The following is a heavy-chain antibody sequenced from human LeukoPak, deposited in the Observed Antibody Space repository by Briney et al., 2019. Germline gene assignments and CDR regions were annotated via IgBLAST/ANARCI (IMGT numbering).Heavy chain of an antibody. CDR1: GFTFSHYG. J-gene: IGHJ4*02. D-gene: IGHD4-11*01. CDR2: IWRDGSNK. V-gene: IGHV3-33*06. Sequence: PGRSLRLSCAASGFTFSHYGMHWVRQAPGRGLEWVAVIWRDGSNKFYADSVKGRFTISRDNSQNTVYLHMNILRAEDTAVYYCAKDAQRGFDYSNSLEYWGQGTLVTVSS. CDR3: AKDAQRGFDYSNSLEY.